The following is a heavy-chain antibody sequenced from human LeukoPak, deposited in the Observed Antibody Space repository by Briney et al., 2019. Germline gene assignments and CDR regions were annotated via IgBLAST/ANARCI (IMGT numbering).Heavy chain of an antibody. V-gene: IGHV3-7*01. CDR2: IKKDGSEK. CDR3: ARDLSGVAGYTYGRGIDY. J-gene: IGHJ4*02. CDR1: GFTFSSYA. Sequence: GGSLRLSCAASGFTFSSYAMSWVRQAPGKGLEWVANIKKDGSEKYYVDSVKGRFTISRDNAKTSLYLQMNSLRAEDTAVYYCARDLSGVAGYTYGRGIDYWGQGTLVTVSS. D-gene: IGHD5-18*01.